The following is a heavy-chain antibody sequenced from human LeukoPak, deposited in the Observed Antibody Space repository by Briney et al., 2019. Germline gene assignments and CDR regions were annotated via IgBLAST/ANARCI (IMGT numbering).Heavy chain of an antibody. Sequence: AGTLRLSCAASAVTFSSYAMSWVRQAPGKGLLGVSAISGSGGSTYYADSVKGRFTISRDNSKNTLYLQMNSLRAEDTAVYYCAKAPGDYVWGSYRPSYYFDYWGQGTLVTVSS. V-gene: IGHV3-23*01. D-gene: IGHD3-16*02. CDR3: AKAPGDYVWGSYRPSYYFDY. J-gene: IGHJ4*02. CDR1: AVTFSSYA. CDR2: ISGSGGST.